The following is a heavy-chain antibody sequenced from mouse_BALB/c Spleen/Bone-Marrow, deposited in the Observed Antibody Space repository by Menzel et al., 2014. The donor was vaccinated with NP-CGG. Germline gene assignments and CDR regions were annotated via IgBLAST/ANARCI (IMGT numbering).Heavy chain of an antibody. D-gene: IGHD1-1*01. Sequence: QAQLQQSGAELATPGASVQMSCTASGYTFTDYWMHWVKQRPGQGLEWIGYFNPRSGYTEYNQKFKDKATLTADKSSSTAYMQLNSLTSEGAAVYYFARRYGRLWYFDDWGAGTTVTVSS. CDR2: FNPRSGYT. CDR1: GYTFTDYW. CDR3: ARRYGRLWYFDD. J-gene: IGHJ1*01. V-gene: IGHV1-4*01.